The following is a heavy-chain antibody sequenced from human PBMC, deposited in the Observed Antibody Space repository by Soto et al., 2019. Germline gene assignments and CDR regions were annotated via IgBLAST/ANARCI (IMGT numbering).Heavy chain of an antibody. CDR2: IIPSFGTA. V-gene: IGHV1-69*01. J-gene: IGHJ6*02. Sequence: QVQLVQSGAEVKKPGSSVKVSCKGSGGTFSSYAISWVRQAPGQGLEWMGGIIPSFGTANYAQKGQGRVTITADESTGTAHMELSSLRSEDTAVYYCARNHHRIVGATGNSYYYGMYVCGQGTTVTVSS. D-gene: IGHD1-26*01. CDR3: ARNHHRIVGATGNSYYYGMYV. CDR1: GGTFSSYA.